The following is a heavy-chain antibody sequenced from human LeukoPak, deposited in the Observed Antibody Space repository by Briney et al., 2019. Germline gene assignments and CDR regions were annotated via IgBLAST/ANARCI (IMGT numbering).Heavy chain of an antibody. CDR3: AKDPYNYGSYFDY. CDR2: IWYDGRDK. Sequence: GGSLRLSCAASGFTFSGCGMHWVRQAPGKGLEWVAFIWYDGRDKYYVDSVKGRFTISRDNSKNTLYLQMNSLRAEDTAMYYCAKDPYNYGSYFDYWGQGTLVTVSS. CDR1: GFTFSGCG. J-gene: IGHJ4*02. D-gene: IGHD5-18*01. V-gene: IGHV3-30*02.